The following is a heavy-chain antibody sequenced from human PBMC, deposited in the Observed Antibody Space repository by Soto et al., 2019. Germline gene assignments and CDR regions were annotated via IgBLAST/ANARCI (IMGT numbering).Heavy chain of an antibody. V-gene: IGHV5-51*01. D-gene: IGHD2-15*01. CDR1: GYSFTSYW. CDR3: AKDTACRTGSCYSDYYYYMDV. Sequence: LGESLKISCKGSGYSFTSYWIGWVRQMPGKGLEWMGIIYPGDSDTRYSPSFQGRFTISRDNAKNSLYLQMNSLRPEDTALYYCAKDTACRTGSCYSDYYYYMDVWGKGTTVTVSS. J-gene: IGHJ6*03. CDR2: IYPGDSDT.